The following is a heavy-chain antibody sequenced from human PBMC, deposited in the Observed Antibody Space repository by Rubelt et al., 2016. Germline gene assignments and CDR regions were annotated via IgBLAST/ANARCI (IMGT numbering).Heavy chain of an antibody. CDR2: IVYSGNDQ. V-gene: IGHV3-21*01. Sequence: EVHLVESGGGLVKPGGSLRLSCAASGFIFTKTGMTWIRQAPGKGLEWVSTIVYSGNDQFYADSVKGRFTISRDNATNSVSLQLDSLRAEDTALYFCARERAYTDPPYYYYFMDVWGKGTTVTVSS. CDR3: ARERAYTDPPYYYYFMDV. D-gene: IGHD2-21*01. CDR1: GFIFTKTG. J-gene: IGHJ6*03.